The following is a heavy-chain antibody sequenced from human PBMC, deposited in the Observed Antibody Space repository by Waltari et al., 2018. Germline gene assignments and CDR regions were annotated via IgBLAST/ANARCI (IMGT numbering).Heavy chain of an antibody. CDR2: INPNNGNT. CDR1: AYTFTAFH. J-gene: IGHJ4*02. CDR3: ARDDWGPDF. D-gene: IGHD3-9*01. Sequence: QVQLVQSGAEVKKPGASVKVSCKTSAYTFTAFHIPWGRQAPGQGLEWMGRINPNNGNTDYGQKFQGRVTMTRDTSVSTAYMELSSLTSDDTAVYYCARDDWGPDFWGQGTPVTVSS. V-gene: IGHV1-2*06.